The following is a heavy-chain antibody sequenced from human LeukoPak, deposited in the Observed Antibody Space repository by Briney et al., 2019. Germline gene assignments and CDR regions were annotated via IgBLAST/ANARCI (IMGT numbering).Heavy chain of an antibody. CDR3: ARHPDCGGDCFYFDY. D-gene: IGHD2-21*02. Sequence: GGSLRLSCAASGFTFSDYYMSWIRQAPGKGLEWVSYISSSGSTIYYADSVKGRFTISRDNAKNSLYLQMNSLRAEDTAMYYCARHPDCGGDCFYFDYWGQGTLVTVSS. V-gene: IGHV3-11*01. CDR2: ISSSGSTI. CDR1: GFTFSDYY. J-gene: IGHJ4*02.